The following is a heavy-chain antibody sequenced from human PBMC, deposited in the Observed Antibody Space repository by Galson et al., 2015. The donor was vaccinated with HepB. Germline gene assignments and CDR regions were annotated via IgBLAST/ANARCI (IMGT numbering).Heavy chain of an antibody. J-gene: IGHJ6*02. CDR3: ARDRGSNDYWSGYFPGYSFYCGLGV. CDR2: INQDGTEK. Sequence: SLRLSCAASGFISRSFWMTWVRQAPGRGLEWVANINQDGTEKHYVDSVKGRFTISRDNAENSLYLQMNSLRAEDTAVYYCARDRGSNDYWSGYFPGYSFYCGLGVWGQGTTVTVSS. CDR1: GFISRSFW. V-gene: IGHV3-7*03. D-gene: IGHD3-3*01.